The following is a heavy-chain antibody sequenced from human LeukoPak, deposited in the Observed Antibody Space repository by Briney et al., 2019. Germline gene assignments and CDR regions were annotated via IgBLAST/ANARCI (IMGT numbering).Heavy chain of an antibody. CDR3: ARPRGSAHRNWFDP. D-gene: IGHD6-25*01. J-gene: IGHJ5*02. CDR1: GYSISSGFY. V-gene: IGHV4-38-2*02. Sequence: PSETLSLTCTVSGYSISSGFYWGWIRQPPGKGLEWIGNIYHSGSTDYNPSLKSRVTISEDTSKNQFSLKLSSVTAADTAVYYCARPRGSAHRNWFDPWGQGTLVTVSS. CDR2: IYHSGST.